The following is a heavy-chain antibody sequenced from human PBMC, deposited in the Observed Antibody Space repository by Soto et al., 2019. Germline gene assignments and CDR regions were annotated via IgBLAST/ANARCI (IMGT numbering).Heavy chain of an antibody. Sequence: EVQLVECGGGLVQPGESLRLSCAASGFTVNSNYLSWVRQAPGKGLEWVSLSYRDDLTYYADSVKGRFITYRDNSKNIVYLQLNSLRDEDTAVYYCASDGGSGTQVAGAETDYGMDVWGRGTPVIVS. D-gene: IGHD6-19*01. V-gene: IGHV3-66*01. J-gene: IGHJ6*02. CDR1: GFTVNSNY. CDR3: ASDGGSGTQVAGAETDYGMDV. CDR2: SYRDDLT.